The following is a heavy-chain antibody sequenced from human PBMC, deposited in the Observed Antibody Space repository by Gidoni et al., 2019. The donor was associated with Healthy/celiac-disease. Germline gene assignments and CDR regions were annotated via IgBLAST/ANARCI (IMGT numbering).Heavy chain of an antibody. CDR3: ARDLSSQLQSYYYYYMDV. J-gene: IGHJ6*03. V-gene: IGHV4-31*03. CDR1: GDSISSGGYY. Sequence: PGLVKPSQTLSLTCTVSGDSISSGGYYLAWIRQHPGKGLEWIGYIYHSGTTYYNPSLKIRTTISLETSKNQFSLKLTSVTAADTAVYYCARDLSSQLQSYYYYYMDVWGKGTTVTVSS. CDR2: IYHSGTT. D-gene: IGHD2-2*01.